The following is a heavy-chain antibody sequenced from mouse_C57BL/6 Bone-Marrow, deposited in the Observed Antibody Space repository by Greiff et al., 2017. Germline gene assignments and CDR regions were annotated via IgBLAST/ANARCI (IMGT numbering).Heavy chain of an antibody. CDR3: ARHGSYFDY. CDR1: GFTFSDYG. V-gene: IGHV5-15*01. CDR2: ISNLAYSI. J-gene: IGHJ2*01. Sequence: EVKLVESGGGLVQPGGSLKLSCAASGFTFSDYGMAWVRQAPRKGPEWVAFISNLAYSIYYADTVTGRFTISRENAKNTLYLEMSSLMSEDTAMYYCARHGSYFDYWGQGTTLTVSS.